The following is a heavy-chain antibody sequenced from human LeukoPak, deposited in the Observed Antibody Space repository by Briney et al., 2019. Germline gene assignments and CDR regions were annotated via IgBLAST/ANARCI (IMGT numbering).Heavy chain of an antibody. CDR1: GGSISSSTYY. V-gene: IGHV4-39*01. Sequence: SETLSLACSVSGGSISSSTYYWGWIRQPPGKGLEWIGNIYNSGSTYYNPPLKSRVTISVDTSKNQFSLKLSSVTAADTAVYYCARQAYSSNLGWFDPWGQGTLVTVSS. J-gene: IGHJ5*02. CDR2: IYNSGST. D-gene: IGHD6-13*01. CDR3: ARQAYSSNLGWFDP.